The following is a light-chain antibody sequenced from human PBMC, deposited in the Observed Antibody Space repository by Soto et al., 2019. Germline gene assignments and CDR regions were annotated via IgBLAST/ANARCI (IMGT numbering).Light chain of an antibody. CDR1: QSVGRNY. J-gene: IGKJ4*01. V-gene: IGKV3-20*01. CDR2: DAS. Sequence: EIVLTQSPGTLSLSPGESATLSCRASQSVGRNYLAWFQHKPDQAPRLLIYDASNRATGVPDRVSGSGSGTDFTLSVTRLEPEDLAVYYCHQYAVSPRTFGGGTTVEIK. CDR3: HQYAVSPRT.